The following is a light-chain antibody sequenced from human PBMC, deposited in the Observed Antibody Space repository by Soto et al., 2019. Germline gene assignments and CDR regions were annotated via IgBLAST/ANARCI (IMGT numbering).Light chain of an antibody. CDR3: QQLNSYPIT. CDR2: AAS. J-gene: IGKJ5*01. Sequence: DIQLTQSPSFLSASVGDRVTITCRASQGISSYLAWYQQKPGKAPKLLIYAASTLQSGVPSRFSGNGSRTEFTLTISSLQPEDFATYYCQQLNSYPITFGQGTRLEIK. CDR1: QGISSY. V-gene: IGKV1-9*01.